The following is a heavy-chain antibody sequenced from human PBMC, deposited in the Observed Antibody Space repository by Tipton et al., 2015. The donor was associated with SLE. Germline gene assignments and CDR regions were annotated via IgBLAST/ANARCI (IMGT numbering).Heavy chain of an antibody. J-gene: IGHJ3*02. CDR1: GGSFSGYY. CDR3: ARDGYYDFWSGKGAFDI. Sequence: TLSLTCAVYGGSFSGYYWGWIRQPPGKGLEGIGEINHSGSTNYNPSLKSRVTISVDTSKNQFSLKLSSVTAADTAVYYCARDGYYDFWSGKGAFDIWGQGTMVTVSS. V-gene: IGHV4-34*01. CDR2: INHSGST. D-gene: IGHD3-3*01.